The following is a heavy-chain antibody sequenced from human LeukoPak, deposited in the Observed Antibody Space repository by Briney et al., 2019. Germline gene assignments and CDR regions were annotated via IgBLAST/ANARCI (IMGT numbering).Heavy chain of an antibody. CDR3: AHLSATYSNRFDY. CDR1: WFSPSTTPVG. D-gene: IGHD2-15*01. Sequence: SGPTLVKPTHPVTLTCTFSWFSPSTTPVGVCWFRQPPGKALVALALIYWNDNKRYSPSLENRPTITKDTSTKPVVFAMTKVDPVDTATYYCAHLSATYSNRFDYSGPGILVTVSS. V-gene: IGHV2-5*01. J-gene: IGHJ4*02. CDR2: IYWNDNK.